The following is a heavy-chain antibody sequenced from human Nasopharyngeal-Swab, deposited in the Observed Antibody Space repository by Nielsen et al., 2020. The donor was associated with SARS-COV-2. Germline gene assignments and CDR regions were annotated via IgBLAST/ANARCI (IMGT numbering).Heavy chain of an antibody. Sequence: SETLSLTCTVSGGSISSDNYYWSWIRQPAGKGLEWIGRIYTSGSTNYNPSLKSRVTISVDTYKNQFSLKLSSVTAADTAVYDCERERSGGRYYEDYWGQGTLVTVSS. CDR3: ERERSGGRYYEDY. V-gene: IGHV4-61*02. CDR2: IYTSGST. D-gene: IGHD1-26*01. CDR1: GGSISSDNYY. J-gene: IGHJ4*02.